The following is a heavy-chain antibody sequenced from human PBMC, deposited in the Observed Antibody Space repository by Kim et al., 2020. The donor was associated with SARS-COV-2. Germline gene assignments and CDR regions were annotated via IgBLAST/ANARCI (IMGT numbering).Heavy chain of an antibody. Sequence: YYANSVKGRFTISRDNSKNTLYLQMGSLRAEDMAVYYCARRLSSWYEGDYWGQGTLVTVSS. J-gene: IGHJ4*02. CDR3: ARRLSSWYEGDY. D-gene: IGHD6-13*01. V-gene: IGHV3-64*01.